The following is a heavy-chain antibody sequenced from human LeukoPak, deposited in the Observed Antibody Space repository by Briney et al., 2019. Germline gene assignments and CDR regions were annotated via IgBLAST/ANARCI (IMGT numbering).Heavy chain of an antibody. CDR1: GGSFSSYY. J-gene: IGHJ4*02. Sequence: SETLSLTCTVSGGSFSSYYWSWIRQPPGKGLEWIGYIFYTGSTNYNPSLKSRVTISVDTSKNQFSLKLSSVTAADTAVYYCARVPYSSSYRPYYFDYWGQGTLVTVSS. CDR2: IFYTGST. V-gene: IGHV4-59*01. D-gene: IGHD6-13*01. CDR3: ARVPYSSSYRPYYFDY.